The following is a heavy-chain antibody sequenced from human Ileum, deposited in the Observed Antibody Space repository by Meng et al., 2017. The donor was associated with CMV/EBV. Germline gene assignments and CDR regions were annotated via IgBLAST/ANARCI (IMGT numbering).Heavy chain of an antibody. CDR3: VRAGSGNAYGLFAY. CDR2: INSCGSDI. J-gene: IGHJ4*02. D-gene: IGHD1-26*01. Sequence: GESLKISCAASGFTFSRHWMHWVRQGPGKGLVWVSRINSCGSDISYADSVKGRFTISRDNAKNTLYLQMNSLRAEDMAVYYCVRAGSGNAYGLFAYWGQGTLVTVSS. V-gene: IGHV3-74*01. CDR1: GFTFSRHW.